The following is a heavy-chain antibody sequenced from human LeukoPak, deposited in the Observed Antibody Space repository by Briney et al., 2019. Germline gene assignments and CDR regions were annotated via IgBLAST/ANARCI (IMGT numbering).Heavy chain of an antibody. CDR2: ISGSGGST. V-gene: IGHV3-23*01. J-gene: IGHJ5*02. D-gene: IGHD3-22*01. Sequence: AGGPLRLSCAASGFTFSSYAMSWVRQAPGKGLEWVSAISGSGGSTYYADSVKGRFTISRDNSKNTLYLQMNSLRAEDTAVYYCAKATYYYDSSGYWRYFDPWGQGTLVTVSS. CDR1: GFTFSSYA. CDR3: AKATYYYDSSGYWRYFDP.